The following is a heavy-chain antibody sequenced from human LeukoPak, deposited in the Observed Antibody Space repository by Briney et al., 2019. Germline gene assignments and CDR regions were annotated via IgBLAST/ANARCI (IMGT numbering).Heavy chain of an antibody. V-gene: IGHV4-34*01. D-gene: IGHD3-3*01. CDR2: INHSGST. Sequence: PSETLSLTCTVSGGSISSYYWSWIRQPPGKGLEWIGEINHSGSTNYNPSLKSRVTISVDTSKNQFSLKLSSVTAADTAVYYCARARPRSGLGYWGQGTLVTVSS. J-gene: IGHJ4*02. CDR3: ARARPRSGLGY. CDR1: GGSISSYY.